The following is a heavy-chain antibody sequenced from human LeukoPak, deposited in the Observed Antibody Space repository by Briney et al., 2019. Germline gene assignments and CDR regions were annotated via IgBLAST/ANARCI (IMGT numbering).Heavy chain of an antibody. D-gene: IGHD2-15*01. V-gene: IGHV4-61*02. J-gene: IGHJ5*02. CDR1: GGSISSGSYY. Sequence: SQTQSLTCTVSGGSISSGSYYWSWIRQPAGTGLEWIGRIYTNGSTNYNPSLKSRVTISVDTSKNQFSLKLSSVTAADTAVYYCARDKVEVVAATPNNWFDPWGQGTLVTVSS. CDR2: IYTNGST. CDR3: ARDKVEVVAATPNNWFDP.